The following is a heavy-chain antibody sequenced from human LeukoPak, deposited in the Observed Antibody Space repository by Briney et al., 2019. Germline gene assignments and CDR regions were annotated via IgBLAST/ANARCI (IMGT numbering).Heavy chain of an antibody. J-gene: IGHJ4*02. CDR1: GFTFSSYS. D-gene: IGHD2-15*01. CDR3: ARAPQFCSGGSCYGYYFDY. CDR2: ISSSGSYI. Sequence: GGSLRLSCAASGFTFSSYSMNWVRQPPGKGLEWVSSISSSGSYIYYADSVKGRFSISRDSAKNSLYLQMNSLRAEDTAVYYCARAPQFCSGGSCYGYYFDYWGQGTLVTVSS. V-gene: IGHV3-21*01.